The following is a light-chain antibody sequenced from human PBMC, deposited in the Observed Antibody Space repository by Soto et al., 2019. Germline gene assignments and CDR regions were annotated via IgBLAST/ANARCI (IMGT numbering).Light chain of an antibody. CDR3: QQYGSSPPT. Sequence: EIVLTQSPGTLSFSPGERATLSCRASQSVSSSYLAWYQQKPGQAPRLLIYGASSRATGIPDRFSGSGSGTDFTLTISRLEPEDFAVYYCQQYGSSPPTFGQGT. CDR2: GAS. V-gene: IGKV3-20*01. J-gene: IGKJ1*01. CDR1: QSVSSSY.